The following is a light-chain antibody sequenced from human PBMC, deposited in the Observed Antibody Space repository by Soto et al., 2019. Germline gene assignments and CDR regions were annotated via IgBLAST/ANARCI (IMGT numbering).Light chain of an antibody. CDR1: QSISSW. CDR3: QQYDSYTLT. Sequence: DIKMTQSPYTLSASVGDRFTINCRACQSISSWLAWYHHKPGKAPKFLIYKASSLESGVPSRFSGSGSGTEFTLTINSLQPDDFATYYCQQYDSYTLTFGGGTKVEIK. CDR2: KAS. J-gene: IGKJ4*01. V-gene: IGKV1-5*03.